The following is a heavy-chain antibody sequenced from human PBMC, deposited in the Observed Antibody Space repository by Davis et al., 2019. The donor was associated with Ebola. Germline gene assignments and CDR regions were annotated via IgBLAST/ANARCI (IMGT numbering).Heavy chain of an antibody. CDR1: GGSISSSSYY. V-gene: IGHV4-39*01. CDR3: ARLGDYYDSSGYYSAFDY. J-gene: IGHJ4*02. CDR2: IYYSGST. Sequence: PSEILSLTCTVSGGSISSSSYYWGWIRQPPGKGLEWIGSIYYSGSTYYNPSLKSRVTISVDTSKNQFSLKLSSVTAADTAVYYCARLGDYYDSSGYYSAFDYWGQGTLVTVSS. D-gene: IGHD3-22*01.